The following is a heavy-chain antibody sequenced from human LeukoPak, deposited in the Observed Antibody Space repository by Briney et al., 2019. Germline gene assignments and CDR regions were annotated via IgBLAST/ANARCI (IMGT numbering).Heavy chain of an antibody. J-gene: IGHJ4*02. CDR1: GFTFSNYG. CDR3: ASYCGSTSCYHYFDD. V-gene: IGHV3-7*02. D-gene: IGHD2-2*01. CDR2: INQDGSEK. Sequence: GGSLRLSCAASGFTFSNYGMNWVRQAPGKGLEWVANINQDGSEKYYVDSVKGRFTISRENAENSLYLQMHSLRAEDTAVYYCASYCGSTSCYHYFDDWGQGTLVTVSS.